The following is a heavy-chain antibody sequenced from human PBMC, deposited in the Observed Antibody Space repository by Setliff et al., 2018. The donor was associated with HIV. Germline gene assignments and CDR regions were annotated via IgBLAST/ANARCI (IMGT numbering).Heavy chain of an antibody. D-gene: IGHD6-19*01. CDR3: ARVLDPGIAVATHAFGI. J-gene: IGHJ3*02. CDR1: GYTFTSYG. V-gene: IGHV1-18*01. CDR2: ISAYNRNV. Sequence: ASVKVSCKASGYTFTSYGVSWVRQAPGQGLEWMGWISAYNRNVNYSQKVQGRVTMTTDTSTSTAYMELKNLKSDDTAVYYCARVLDPGIAVATHAFGIWGQGTMVTVSS.